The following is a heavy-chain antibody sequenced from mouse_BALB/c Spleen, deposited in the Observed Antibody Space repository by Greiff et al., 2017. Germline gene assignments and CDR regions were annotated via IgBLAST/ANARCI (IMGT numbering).Heavy chain of an antibody. Sequence: VQLQQSGPELVKPGASVKISCKASGYTFTDYNMHWVKQSHGKSLEWIGYIYPYNGGTGYNQKFKSKATLTVDNSSSTAYMELRSLTSEDSAVYYCARTGTLYYFDYWGQGTTLTVSS. D-gene: IGHD4-1*01. CDR2: IYPYNGGT. CDR1: GYTFTDYN. CDR3: ARTGTLYYFDY. J-gene: IGHJ2*01. V-gene: IGHV1S29*02.